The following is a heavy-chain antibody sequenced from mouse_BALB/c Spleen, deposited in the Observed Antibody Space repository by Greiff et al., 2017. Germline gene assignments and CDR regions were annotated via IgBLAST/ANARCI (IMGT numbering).Heavy chain of an antibody. Sequence: EVQRVESGPSLVKPSQTLSLTCSVTGDSITSGYWNWIRKFPGNKLEYMGYISYSGSTYYNPSLKSRISITRDTSKNQYYLQLNSVTTEDTATYYCARRGYGNSYAMDYWGQGTSVTVSS. CDR1: GDSITSGY. V-gene: IGHV3-8*02. CDR2: ISYSGST. J-gene: IGHJ4*01. D-gene: IGHD2-10*02. CDR3: ARRGYGNSYAMDY.